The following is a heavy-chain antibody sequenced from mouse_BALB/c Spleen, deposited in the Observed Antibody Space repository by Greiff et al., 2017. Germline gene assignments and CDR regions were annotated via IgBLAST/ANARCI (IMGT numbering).Heavy chain of an antibody. Sequence: QVQLQQSGAELARPGASAKLSCKASGYTFTSYWMQWVKQRPGQGLEWIGAIYPGDGDTRYTQKFKGKATLTADKSSSTAYMQLSSLASEDSAVYYCARQGGGYYDYDAGPPYAMDYWGQGTSVTVSA. CDR2: IYPGDGDT. J-gene: IGHJ4*01. V-gene: IGHV1-87*01. D-gene: IGHD2-4*01. CDR1: GYTFTSYW. CDR3: ARQGGGYYDYDAGPPYAMDY.